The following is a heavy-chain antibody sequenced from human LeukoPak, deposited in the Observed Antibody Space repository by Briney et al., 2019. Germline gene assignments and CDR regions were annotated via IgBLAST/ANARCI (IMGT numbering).Heavy chain of an antibody. D-gene: IGHD3-10*01. CDR1: GFSFSSCA. V-gene: IGHV3-23*01. J-gene: IGHJ4*02. Sequence: GGALRLSCAASGFSFSSCAMSWVRQAPGKGLEGVSSVSSSAGHTYYVDSVRGRFTISRDNSKNTLYLQMSSLRAEDTAVYFCAKALDISASGFDYWGQGTLVTVSS. CDR2: VSSSAGHT. CDR3: AKALDISASGFDY.